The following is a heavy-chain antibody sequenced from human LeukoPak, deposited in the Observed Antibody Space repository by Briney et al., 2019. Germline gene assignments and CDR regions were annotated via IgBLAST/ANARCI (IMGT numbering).Heavy chain of an antibody. D-gene: IGHD1-14*01. CDR2: ISLSGVT. J-gene: IGHJ4*02. CDR1: GGSISSTNW. V-gene: IGHV4-4*02. CDR3: AREYRAGRYYYDY. Sequence: PSETLSLTCGVSGGSISSTNWWSWVRQPPGQGLEWIGEISLSGVTNYNPSLKSRVTMSLDRSKNHLSLTLTSVTAADTAIYYCAREYRAGRYYYDYWGQGTLVPVSS.